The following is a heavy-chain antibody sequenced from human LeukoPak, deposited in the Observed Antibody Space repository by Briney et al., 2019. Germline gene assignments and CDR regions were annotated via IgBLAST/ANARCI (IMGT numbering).Heavy chain of an antibody. Sequence: SETLSLTCTVSGGSISSSSYYWAWIRQSPGKGLEWVGSIYYSGSTYYNPSLRSRVTISVDMSKNQFSLNVSSVTAADTAVYYCARDVSGPEALWGQGTLVTVSS. CDR1: GGSISSSSYY. D-gene: IGHD2/OR15-2a*01. V-gene: IGHV4-39*07. CDR3: ARDVSGPEAL. J-gene: IGHJ4*02. CDR2: IYYSGST.